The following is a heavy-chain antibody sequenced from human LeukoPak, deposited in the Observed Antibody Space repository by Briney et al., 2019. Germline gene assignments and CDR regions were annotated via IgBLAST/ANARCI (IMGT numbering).Heavy chain of an antibody. J-gene: IGHJ4*02. CDR1: GFTFSGYW. CDR2: IKEDGSEK. V-gene: IGHV3-7*05. Sequence: GGSPRLSCAASGFTFSGYWMTWVRQAPGKGLEYVVNIKEDGSEKYYVDSVKGRFTISRDNTKNSLYLQMSSLRGDDTAVYYCVRDCGFHTFDYWGQGTLVTVSS. D-gene: IGHD2-21*01. CDR3: VRDCGFHTFDY.